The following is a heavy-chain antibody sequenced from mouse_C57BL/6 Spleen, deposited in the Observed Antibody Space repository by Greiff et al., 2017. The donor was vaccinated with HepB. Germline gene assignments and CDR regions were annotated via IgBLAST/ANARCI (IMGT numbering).Heavy chain of an antibody. CDR3: TTEGLLLRYYAMDY. CDR1: GFNIKDYY. J-gene: IGHJ4*01. CDR2: IDPEDGDT. Sequence: VQLKESGAELVRPGASVKLSCTASGFNIKDYYMHWVKQRPEQGLEWIGRIDPEDGDTEYAPKFQGKATMTADTSSNTAYLQLSSLTSEDTAVYYCTTEGLLLRYYAMDYWGQGTSVTVSS. D-gene: IGHD1-1*01. V-gene: IGHV14-1*01.